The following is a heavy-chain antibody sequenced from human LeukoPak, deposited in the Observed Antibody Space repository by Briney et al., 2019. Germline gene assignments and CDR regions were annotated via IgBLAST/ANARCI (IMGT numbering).Heavy chain of an antibody. D-gene: IGHD6-19*01. CDR3: ARNGIAVAGRGLYYYYYYMDV. CDR1: GYTFTGYY. V-gene: IGHV1-2*02. CDR2: INPNSGGT. J-gene: IGHJ6*03. Sequence: GASVKVSCKASGYTFTGYYMHWVRQAPGQGLEWMGWINPNSGGTNYAQKFQGRVTMTRDTSISTAYMELSRLRSDDTAVYYCARNGIAVAGRGLYYYYYYMDVWGKGTTVTISS.